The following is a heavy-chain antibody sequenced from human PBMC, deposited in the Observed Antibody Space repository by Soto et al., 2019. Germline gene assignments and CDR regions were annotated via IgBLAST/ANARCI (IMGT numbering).Heavy chain of an antibody. J-gene: IGHJ4*01. CDR2: IIPIFGTA. Sequence: SVKVSCKAFGGTFSSYAISWVRQAPGQGLEWMGGIIPIFGTANYAQKFQGRVTITADESTSTAYMELSSLRSEDTAVYYCARDRFILSSWAVVPAATFDYWG. CDR3: ARDRFILSSWAVVPAATFDY. D-gene: IGHD2-2*01. V-gene: IGHV1-69*13. CDR1: GGTFSSYA.